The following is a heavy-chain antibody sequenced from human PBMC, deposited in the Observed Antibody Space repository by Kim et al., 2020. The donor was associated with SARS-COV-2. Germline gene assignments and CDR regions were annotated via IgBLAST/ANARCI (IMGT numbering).Heavy chain of an antibody. CDR3: ARDTASSGRPIYGYYYMEV. CDR2: INATTGNT. D-gene: IGHD6-25*01. J-gene: IGHJ6*03. V-gene: IGHV1-3*01. Sequence: ASVKVSCKASGYTFTSYAMNWVRQAPGQRLEWMGWINATTGNTTYSQKFQGRFIFSMDTSASTAYLQLSSLRVEDTAVYYCARDTASSGRPIYGYYYMEV. CDR1: GYTFTSYA.